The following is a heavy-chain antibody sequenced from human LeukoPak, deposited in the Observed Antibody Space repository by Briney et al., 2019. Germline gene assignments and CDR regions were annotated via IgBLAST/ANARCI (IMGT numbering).Heavy chain of an antibody. CDR1: GFSFSSYS. Sequence: GGSLRLSCVASGFSFSSYSMNWVRQAPGKGLEWVSYISSSTGSTTYYAESVRGRFTISRDNAKNSLYLQMNSLRAEDTAVYYCARNLPAADYWGQGTLVTVSS. CDR3: ARNLPAADY. V-gene: IGHV3-48*04. D-gene: IGHD2-2*01. CDR2: ISSSTGSTT. J-gene: IGHJ4*02.